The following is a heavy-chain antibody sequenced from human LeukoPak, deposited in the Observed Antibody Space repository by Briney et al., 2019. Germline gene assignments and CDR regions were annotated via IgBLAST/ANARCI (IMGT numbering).Heavy chain of an antibody. J-gene: IGHJ5*02. CDR3: ASTQRIAAAGTIPYNGFDP. Sequence: ASVKVSCKASRYTFTSYTMHWVRQAPGQRLEWMGWINADNGNTKYSQKFQGGVTITRDTSASTAYMELSSLRSEDTAVYYCASTQRIAAAGTIPYNGFDPWGQGTLVTVSS. V-gene: IGHV1-3*01. CDR2: INADNGNT. CDR1: RYTFTSYT. D-gene: IGHD6-13*01.